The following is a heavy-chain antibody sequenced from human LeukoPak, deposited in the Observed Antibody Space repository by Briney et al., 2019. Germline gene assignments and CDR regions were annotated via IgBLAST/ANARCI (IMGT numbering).Heavy chain of an antibody. Sequence: ASVKVSCKASGYTFTDYYTHWVRQAPGQGFEWMGWINPNDGDTNYAQKFQGRVTMTRDTSISTAHMEVSRLRSDGTAVYYCARANFLYCSSSTCLFDYWGQGTLVTVSS. CDR2: INPNDGDT. V-gene: IGHV1-2*02. CDR1: GYTFTDYY. J-gene: IGHJ4*02. D-gene: IGHD2-2*01. CDR3: ARANFLYCSSSTCLFDY.